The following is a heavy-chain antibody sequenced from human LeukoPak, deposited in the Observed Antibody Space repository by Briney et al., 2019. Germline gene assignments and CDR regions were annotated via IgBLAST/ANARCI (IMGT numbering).Heavy chain of an antibody. CDR2: ISYDGSNE. J-gene: IGHJ4*02. D-gene: IGHD2/OR15-2a*01. V-gene: IGHV3-30*03. CDR1: GFTFSSYG. CDR3: ARERTTIVSGTTIGAY. Sequence: PGRSLRLSCAASGFTFSSYGLHWVRQAPGKGLEWVAVISYDGSNEYYGDSVRGRFTISRDNAKSSLYLQMSSLRADDTAVYYCARERTTIVSGTTIGAYWGQGTLVTVSS.